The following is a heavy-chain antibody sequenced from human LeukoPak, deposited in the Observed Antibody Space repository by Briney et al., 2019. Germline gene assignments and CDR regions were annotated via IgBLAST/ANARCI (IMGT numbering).Heavy chain of an antibody. J-gene: IGHJ4*02. V-gene: IGHV3-7*01. Sequence: GGSLSLSCAASGFTVSSNYMSWVRQPPAKGLDAVANINLYGSEKYYVDSVQGRFTISRDNAKNSLYLQMNSLRAEDQAGYYCTRDSSGYSSGWYSVEFDYWGQGTLVTVSS. CDR2: INLYGSEK. CDR3: TRDSSGYSSGWYSVEFDY. D-gene: IGHD6-19*01. CDR1: GFTVSSNY.